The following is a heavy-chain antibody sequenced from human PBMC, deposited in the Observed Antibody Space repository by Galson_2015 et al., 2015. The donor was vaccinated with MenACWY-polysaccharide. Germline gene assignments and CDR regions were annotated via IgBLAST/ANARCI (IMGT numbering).Heavy chain of an antibody. Sequence: SLRLSCAASGLRFSGFGMHWVRQAPGKGLEWVAVIQYDGSQKQYTDSVRGRFSISRDNSKNTLYLEMNSLGAEDTAVYYCAREGSRIVFHAFDTWGQGTMVTVSS. D-gene: IGHD2-15*01. J-gene: IGHJ3*02. CDR3: AREGSRIVFHAFDT. CDR2: IQYDGSQK. V-gene: IGHV3-33*01. CDR1: GLRFSGFG.